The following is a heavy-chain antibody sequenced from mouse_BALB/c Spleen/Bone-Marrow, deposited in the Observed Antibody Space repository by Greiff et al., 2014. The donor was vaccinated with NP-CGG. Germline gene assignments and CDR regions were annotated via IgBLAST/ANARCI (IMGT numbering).Heavy chain of an antibody. Sequence: QVQLKHSGVELVKPGASVKLSCKASGNTFTSYDINWVRQRPEQGLEWIGWIFPGDSTTKYNEKFKGKATLSTDKSSSTVHMQLSRLTSEGSAVYFCVRSRLRDWYFDVWGAGTTVTISS. CDR2: IFPGDSTT. CDR1: GNTFTSYD. V-gene: IGHV1S56*01. D-gene: IGHD1-2*01. CDR3: VRSRLRDWYFDV. J-gene: IGHJ1*01.